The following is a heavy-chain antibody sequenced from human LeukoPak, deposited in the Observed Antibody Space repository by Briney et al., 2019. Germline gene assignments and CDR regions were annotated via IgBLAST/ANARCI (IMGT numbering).Heavy chain of an antibody. V-gene: IGHV3-33*06. CDR2: IWYDGSNK. Sequence: PGRSLRLSCAASGFTFSSYGMHWVRQAPGKGLEWVAVIWYDGSNKYYADSVKGRFTISRDNSKNTLYLQMNSLRAEDTAEYYYAKGRQLGYDRDVWGKGTTVTVSS. CDR3: AKGRQLGYDRDV. CDR1: GFTFSSYG. D-gene: IGHD6-6*01. J-gene: IGHJ6*03.